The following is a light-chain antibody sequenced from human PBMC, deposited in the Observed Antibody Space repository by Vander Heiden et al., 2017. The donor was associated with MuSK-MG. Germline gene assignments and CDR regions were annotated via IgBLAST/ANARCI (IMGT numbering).Light chain of an antibody. J-gene: IGKJ4*01. CDR2: GTS. CDR3: QQDDSSPLT. CDR1: QNVDSKY. V-gene: IGKV3-20*01. Sequence: EIVLTQSPGTLSLSPGERATLSCRATQNVDSKYLAWYQQIPGQAPRLLIYGTSSRATGIPDRFSGSGSGTDFTLTISRLEPEDFAVYYCQQDDSSPLTFGGGTQVEIK.